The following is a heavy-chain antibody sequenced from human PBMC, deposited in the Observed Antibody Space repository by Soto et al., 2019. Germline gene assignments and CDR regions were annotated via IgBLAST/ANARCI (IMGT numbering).Heavy chain of an antibody. Sequence: SVKVSCKASGGTFSSYAISWVRQAPGQGLEWMGRIIPFIGTANYAQKFQGRVTITADESTSTAYMELTSLRSEDTAVYYCARVVMTTVPAPYYYGMDVWGQGTTVTVSS. CDR1: GGTFSSYA. CDR3: ARVVMTTVPAPYYYGMDV. J-gene: IGHJ6*02. D-gene: IGHD4-4*01. V-gene: IGHV1-69*11. CDR2: IIPFIGTA.